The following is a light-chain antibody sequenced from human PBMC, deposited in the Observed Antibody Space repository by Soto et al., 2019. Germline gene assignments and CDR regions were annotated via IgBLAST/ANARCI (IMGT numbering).Light chain of an antibody. CDR3: STWDDSLNGVV. Sequence: QSVLTQPPSASGTPGQRVTISCSGSSSNIGSNTVNWYQQLPGSAPRLLMYSNNQRPSGVPDRFSGSKSGTSAPLAISGLQSEDEADYYCSTWDDSLNGVVFGGGTQLTVL. CDR1: SSNIGSNT. J-gene: IGLJ2*01. CDR2: SNN. V-gene: IGLV1-44*01.